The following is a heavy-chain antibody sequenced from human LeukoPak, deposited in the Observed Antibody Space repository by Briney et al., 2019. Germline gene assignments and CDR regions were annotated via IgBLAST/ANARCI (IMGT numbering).Heavy chain of an antibody. J-gene: IGHJ2*01. V-gene: IGHV3-30*02. CDR1: GFTFSNYG. CDR3: AKDLVYCSSTSCYDDWYFDL. Sequence: PGGSLRLSCAASGFTFSNYGMHWVRQAPGKGLEWVAFIRYDGSNKYYVDSVKGRFTISRDNSKNTLYLQMNSLRVEDTAVYYCAKDLVYCSSTSCYDDWYFDLWGRGTLVTVSS. CDR2: IRYDGSNK. D-gene: IGHD2-2*01.